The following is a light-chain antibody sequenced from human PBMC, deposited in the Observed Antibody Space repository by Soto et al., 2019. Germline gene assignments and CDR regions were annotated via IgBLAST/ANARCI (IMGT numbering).Light chain of an antibody. Sequence: QTVVTQEPSFSVSPGGTVTLTCGLSSGSVSGSFYPSWCQQTPGQAPRTLIYDTNTRSSGVPDRFSGSILGNKAALTITGAQADDESDYFCVLYMGSGIWVFGGGTKVTVL. CDR2: DTN. V-gene: IGLV8-61*01. CDR3: VLYMGSGIWV. CDR1: SGSVSGSFY. J-gene: IGLJ3*02.